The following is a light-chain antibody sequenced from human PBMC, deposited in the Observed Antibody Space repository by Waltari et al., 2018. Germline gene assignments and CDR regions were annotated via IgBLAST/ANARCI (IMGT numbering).Light chain of an antibody. CDR1: QDITTS. CDR3: QQFHSLPYT. Sequence: DIQMTPSPSSLSASVGDRVTFTCQATQDITTSLSWFHQKPGEAPRLLIYDASTLQPGVPSRFSGTGSATGFSLTITSLQLDDSATYYCQQFHSLPYTFARGTKLNI. CDR2: DAS. J-gene: IGKJ2*01. V-gene: IGKV1-33*01.